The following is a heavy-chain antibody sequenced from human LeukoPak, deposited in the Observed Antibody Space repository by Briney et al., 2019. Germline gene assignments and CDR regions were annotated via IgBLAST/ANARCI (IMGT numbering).Heavy chain of an antibody. CDR3: ARAPSEIGGYYPEYFRH. CDR2: IKSDGST. J-gene: IGHJ1*01. V-gene: IGHV3-74*01. CDR1: GFTFSSYW. Sequence: GGSLRLSCAASGFTFSSYWMHWVRQAPGKGLVWVSRIKSDGSTNYADSVKGRFTISRDNAKNTLSLQMNSLRADDTRLYYCARAPSEIGGYYPEYFRHWGQGTLVTVSS. D-gene: IGHD3-22*01.